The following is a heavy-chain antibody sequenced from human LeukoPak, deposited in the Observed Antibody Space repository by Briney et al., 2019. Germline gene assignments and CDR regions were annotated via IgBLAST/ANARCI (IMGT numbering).Heavy chain of an antibody. CDR1: GFTFSSYG. CDR3: AGGYGDYGGYFDY. J-gene: IGHJ4*02. V-gene: IGHV3-23*01. Sequence: GGTLRLSCAASGFTFSSYGMSWVRQAPGKGLEWVSAISGSGGSTYYADSVKGRFTISRDNSKNTLYLQMNSLRAEDTAVYYCAGGYGDYGGYFDYWGQGTLVTVSS. D-gene: IGHD4-17*01. CDR2: ISGSGGST.